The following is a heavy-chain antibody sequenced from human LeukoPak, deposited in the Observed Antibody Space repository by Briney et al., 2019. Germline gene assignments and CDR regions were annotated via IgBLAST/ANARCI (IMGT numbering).Heavy chain of an antibody. V-gene: IGHV3-48*01. CDR3: VRDHHWGFDS. J-gene: IGHJ4*02. D-gene: IGHD7-27*01. CDR1: GFTFTSYS. Sequence: GGSLRLSCAASGFTFTSYSMNWVRQAPGKGREWVSYIRSRPSTIYYADSVKGRFTISRDDAKNSLYLQMNSVRAEDTAIYYCVRDHHWGFDSWGQGTQVTVSS. CDR2: IRSRPSTI.